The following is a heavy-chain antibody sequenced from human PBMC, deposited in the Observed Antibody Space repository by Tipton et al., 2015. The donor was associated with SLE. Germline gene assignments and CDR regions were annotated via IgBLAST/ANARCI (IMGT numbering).Heavy chain of an antibody. CDR2: IYHSGST. CDR1: AGSITSSSYY. D-gene: IGHD3-10*01. Sequence: TLSLTCTVSAGSITSSSYYWAWIRQPPGKGLEWIGTIYHSGSTYYNPSLKSRVTISVDTSKNQFSLKLSSVTAADTAVYFCAREAGTMIRGDGYFDDWGQGTLVTVSS. CDR3: AREAGTMIRGDGYFDD. J-gene: IGHJ4*02. V-gene: IGHV4-39*02.